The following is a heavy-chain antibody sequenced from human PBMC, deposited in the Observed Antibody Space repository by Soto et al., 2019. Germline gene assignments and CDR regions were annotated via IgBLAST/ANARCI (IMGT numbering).Heavy chain of an antibody. V-gene: IGHV3-30-3*01. D-gene: IGHD3-10*01. J-gene: IGHJ4*02. CDR1: GFTFSSYA. CDR2: ISYDGSNK. Sequence: GGSLRLSCAASGFTFSSYAMHWVRQAPGKGLEWVAVISYDGSNKYYADSVKGRFTISRDNSKNTLYLQMNSLRAEDTAVYYCARDLGTPQYYYGSGSYYLPDDYWGQGTLVTVSS. CDR3: ARDLGTPQYYYGSGSYYLPDDY.